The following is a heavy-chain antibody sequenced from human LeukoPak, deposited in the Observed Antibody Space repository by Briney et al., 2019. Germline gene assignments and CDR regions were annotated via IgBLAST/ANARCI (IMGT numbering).Heavy chain of an antibody. J-gene: IGHJ6*02. V-gene: IGHV1-3*01. CDR1: GYTFTSYA. CDR2: INAGNGNT. Sequence: ASVKVSCKASGYTFTSYAMHWVRQAPGQRLEWMEWINAGNGNTKYSQKFQGRVTITRDTSASTAYMELSSLRSEDTAVYYCAREGGASSSWYSRPYGMDVWSQGTTVTVSS. D-gene: IGHD6-13*01. CDR3: AREGGASSSWYSRPYGMDV.